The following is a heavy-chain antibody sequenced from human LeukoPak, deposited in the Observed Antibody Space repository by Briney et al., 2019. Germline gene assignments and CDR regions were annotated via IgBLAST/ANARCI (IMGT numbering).Heavy chain of an antibody. Sequence: SETLSLTCTVSGGSISSSSYYWGWIRQPPGKGLEWVGSIYYSGSTYYNPSLKSRVTISVDTSKNQFSLKLSSVTAADTAVYYCARLDRYGDYSFDYWGQGTLVTVSS. CDR1: GGSISSSSYY. V-gene: IGHV4-39*07. CDR3: ARLDRYGDYSFDY. D-gene: IGHD4-17*01. CDR2: IYYSGST. J-gene: IGHJ4*02.